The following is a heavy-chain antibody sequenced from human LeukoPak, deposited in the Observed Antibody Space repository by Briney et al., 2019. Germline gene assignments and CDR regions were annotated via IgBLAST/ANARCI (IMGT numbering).Heavy chain of an antibody. D-gene: IGHD1-26*01. CDR2: ISAYNGNT. CDR3: ARSVGGSYSN. V-gene: IGHV1-18*01. J-gene: IGHJ4*02. CDR1: GYTFTSYG. Sequence: ASVKVSCKASGYTFTSYGISWVRQAPGRGLEWMGWISAYNGNTNYAQKLQGRVTMTRDTSTCTVYMELSSLRSEDTAVYYCARSVGGSYSNWGQGTLVTVSS.